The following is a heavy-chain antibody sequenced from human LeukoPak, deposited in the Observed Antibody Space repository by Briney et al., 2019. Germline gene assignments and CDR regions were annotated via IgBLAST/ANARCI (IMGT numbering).Heavy chain of an antibody. CDR1: GFTFSSYG. V-gene: IGHV3-30*02. Sequence: GGSLRLSCAASGFTFSSYGMHWVRQAPGKGLEWVAFIRYDGSNKYYADSVKGRFTISRDNSKNTLYLQMNSLRAEDTAVYFCAISATARGGFDFWGQGTLVTVSS. CDR2: IRYDGSNK. D-gene: IGHD6-25*01. J-gene: IGHJ4*02. CDR3: AISATARGGFDF.